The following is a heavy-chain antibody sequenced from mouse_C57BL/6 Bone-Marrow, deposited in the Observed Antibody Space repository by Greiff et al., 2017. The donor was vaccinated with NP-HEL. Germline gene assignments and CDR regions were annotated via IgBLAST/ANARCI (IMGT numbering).Heavy chain of an antibody. V-gene: IGHV1-58*01. CDR1: GYTFTSYG. D-gene: IGHD3-3*01. CDR3: ARRGEQRGGCYAY. J-gene: IGHJ2*01. Sequence: VQLQQSGAELVRPGSSVKMSCKTSGYTFTSYGINWVKQRPGQGLEWIGYIYIGNGYTEYNEKFKGKATLTSDTPSSTAYMQLSSLNTEDSTITFCARRGEQRGGCYAYWGQGTPLTVSS. CDR2: IYIGNGYT.